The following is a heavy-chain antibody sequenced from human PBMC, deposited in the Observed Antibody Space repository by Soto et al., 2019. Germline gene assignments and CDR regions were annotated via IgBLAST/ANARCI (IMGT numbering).Heavy chain of an antibody. V-gene: IGHV3-7*01. J-gene: IGHJ6*03. CDR1: GFTFSSFW. CDR3: ARVIGKQLTRFYYYYMDV. CDR2: IKQDGSEK. D-gene: IGHD6-6*01. Sequence: GGSLRLSCAASGFTFSSFWMSWVRQAPGKGLEWVANIKQDGSEKYYVDSVKGRSTISRDNAKNSLYLQMNSLRAEDTAVYYCARVIGKQLTRFYYYYMDVWGKGTTVTVSS.